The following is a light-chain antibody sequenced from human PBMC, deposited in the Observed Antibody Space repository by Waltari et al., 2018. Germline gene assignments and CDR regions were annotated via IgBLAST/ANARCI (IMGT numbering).Light chain of an antibody. CDR3: QAWDNSVV. CDR1: KLGEKH. V-gene: IGLV3-1*01. Sequence: SYELTQSPSVSVSPGQTASLPCSGDKLGEKHVSWYQLRPGQSPLLVISHDNKRPSGIPERFSGSNSGNTATLTISGTQSMDEADYYCQAWDNSVVFGGGTKLTVL. J-gene: IGLJ2*01. CDR2: HDN.